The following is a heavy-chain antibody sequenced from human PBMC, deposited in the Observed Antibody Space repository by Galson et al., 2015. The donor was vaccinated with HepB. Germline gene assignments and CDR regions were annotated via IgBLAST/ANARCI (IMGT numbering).Heavy chain of an antibody. J-gene: IGHJ6*02. Sequence: SVKVSCKASGGTFSSYAISWVRQAPGQGLEWMGRIIPILGIANYAQKFQGRVTITADKSTSTAYMELSSLRSEDTAVYYCARDYRPLYSSSRPIYYYYYGMDVWGQGTTVTVSS. CDR1: GGTFSSYA. CDR3: ARDYRPLYSSSRPIYYYYYGMDV. CDR2: IIPILGIA. V-gene: IGHV1-69*04. D-gene: IGHD6-13*01.